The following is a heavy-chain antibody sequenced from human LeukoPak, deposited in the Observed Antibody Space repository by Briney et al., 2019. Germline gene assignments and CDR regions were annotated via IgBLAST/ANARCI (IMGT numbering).Heavy chain of an antibody. CDR2: IRYDGGDT. V-gene: IGHV3-30*02. CDR1: GVTFRSDG. Sequence: GGCLRLSCAASGVTFRSDGMRSVCDGPRKGLGWVAFIRYDGGDTYYADSAKGRFRLSRDNAKNSLFLQMNSARAGGTAVYYCAREKASTTGTTDYDYWGQGTLVTVSS. D-gene: IGHD1-1*01. CDR3: AREKASTTGTTDYDY. J-gene: IGHJ4*02.